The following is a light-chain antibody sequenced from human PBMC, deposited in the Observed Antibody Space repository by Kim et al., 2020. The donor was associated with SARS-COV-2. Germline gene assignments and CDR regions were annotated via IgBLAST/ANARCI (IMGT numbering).Light chain of an antibody. J-gene: IGKJ2*01. CDR3: MQGTQWPYT. Sequence: ASSSGRPSRSLVHSDENTILNWFQQKPGQSPRSLIYKVSNRDYGVPKRFSGRGSGTDFTLKISRVEAEDVGVYYYCMQGTQWPYTFGQGTKLEIK. V-gene: IGKV2-30*02. CDR2: KVS. CDR1: RSLVHSDENTI.